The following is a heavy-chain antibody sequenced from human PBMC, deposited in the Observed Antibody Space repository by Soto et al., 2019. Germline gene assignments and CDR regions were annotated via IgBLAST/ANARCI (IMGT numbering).Heavy chain of an antibody. CDR3: AKTGGGQGGGWHFDY. CDR1: GFTSYNYA. V-gene: IGHV3-23*01. CDR2: ITGGGSTT. J-gene: IGHJ4*02. Sequence: EVHLLESGGGLVQPGGSLRLSCAASGFTSYNYAMTWVRQAPGKGLEWVSSITGGGSTTYYADSVKGRFTMSRDDSKNILYLKMNTRRAEDRAVYYCAKTGGGQGGGWHFDYWGQGTLVTVSS. D-gene: IGHD6-19*01.